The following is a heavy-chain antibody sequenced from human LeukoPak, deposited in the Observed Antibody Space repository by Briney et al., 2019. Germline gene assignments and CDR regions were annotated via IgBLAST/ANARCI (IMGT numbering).Heavy chain of an antibody. Sequence: PGGSLRLSCAASGFTFSSYGMSWVRQAPGKGLEWVSSISSSSSYIYYADSVKGRFTISRDNAKNSLYLQMNSLRAEDTAVYYCANQDYSRGGYWGQGTLVTVSS. D-gene: IGHD4-11*01. CDR3: ANQDYSRGGY. CDR2: ISSSSSYI. J-gene: IGHJ4*02. CDR1: GFTFSSYG. V-gene: IGHV3-21*01.